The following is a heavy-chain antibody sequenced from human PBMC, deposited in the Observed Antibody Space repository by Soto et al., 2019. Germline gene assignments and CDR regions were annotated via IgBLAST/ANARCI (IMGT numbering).Heavy chain of an antibody. CDR3: ARRPLLSGYDWGAFDI. CDR1: GGSISSYY. V-gene: IGHV4-59*08. CDR2: IYYSGST. J-gene: IGHJ3*02. Sequence: PSETLSLTCTVPGGSISSYYWSWIRQPPGKGLEWSGYIYYSGSTNSXPXXXXXXXXXXXTSXXQFSLSVTSLTAPDTPVHYCARRPLLSGYDWGAFDIWGQGTMVT. D-gene: IGHD5-12*01.